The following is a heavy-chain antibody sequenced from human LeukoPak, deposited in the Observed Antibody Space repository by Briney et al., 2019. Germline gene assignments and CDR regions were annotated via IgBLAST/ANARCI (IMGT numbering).Heavy chain of an antibody. J-gene: IGHJ4*02. V-gene: IGHV4-34*01. CDR2: INHSGST. CDR1: GGSFSGYY. D-gene: IGHD1-26*01. Sequence: PSETLSLTYAVYGGSFSGYYWSWIRQPPGKGLEWIGEINHSGSTNYNPSLKSRVTISVDTSKNQFSLKLSSVTAADTAVYYCASRSGSYTPNDYWGQGTLVTVSS. CDR3: ASRSGSYTPNDY.